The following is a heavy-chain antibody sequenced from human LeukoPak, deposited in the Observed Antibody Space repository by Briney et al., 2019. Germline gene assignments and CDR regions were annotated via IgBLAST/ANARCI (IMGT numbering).Heavy chain of an antibody. V-gene: IGHV3-53*01. CDR2: IYSSGST. CDR3: ARRGDGGRSFDY. D-gene: IGHD4-23*01. Sequence: GGSLRLSCAASGFNVSNNYMTWVRQAPGKGLEWVSLIYSSGSTYYADSVKGRFTISRDNSKNTLYLQVDSLRAEDTAVYYCARRGDGGRSFDYWGQGTLVTVSS. J-gene: IGHJ4*02. CDR1: GFNVSNNY.